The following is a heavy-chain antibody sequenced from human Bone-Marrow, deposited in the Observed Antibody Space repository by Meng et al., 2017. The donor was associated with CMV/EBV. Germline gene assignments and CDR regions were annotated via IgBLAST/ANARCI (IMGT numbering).Heavy chain of an antibody. CDR2: INPNSGGT. Sequence: ASVTVSCKASGYTFTGYYMHWVRQAPGQGLEWMGWINPNSGGTNYAQKVQGRVTMTRDKSISTAYMELSRLRSDDTAVYYGSRERYYGMDVWGQGTTVTVSS. CDR1: GYTFTGYY. V-gene: IGHV1-2*02. CDR3: SRERYYGMDV. J-gene: IGHJ6*02.